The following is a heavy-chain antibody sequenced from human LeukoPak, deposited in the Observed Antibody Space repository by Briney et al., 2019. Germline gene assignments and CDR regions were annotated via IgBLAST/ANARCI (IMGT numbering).Heavy chain of an antibody. J-gene: IGHJ4*02. D-gene: IGHD6-13*01. CDR3: ARCDPGIAAAGTMDGVYFDY. Sequence: SETLPLTCTVSGGSISSYYWSWIRQPPGKGLEWIGYIYYSRSTNYNPSLKSRVTISVDTSKNQFSLKLSSVTAADTAVYYCARCDPGIAAAGTMDGVYFDYWGQGTLVTVSS. V-gene: IGHV4-59*08. CDR1: GGSISSYY. CDR2: IYYSRST.